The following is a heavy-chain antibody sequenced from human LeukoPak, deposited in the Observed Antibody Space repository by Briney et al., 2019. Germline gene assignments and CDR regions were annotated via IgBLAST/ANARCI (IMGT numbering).Heavy chain of an antibody. J-gene: IGHJ4*02. CDR2: ISGSGGST. CDR1: GFTFSSYA. V-gene: IGHV3-23*01. D-gene: IGHD3-16*01. Sequence: PGGSLRLSCAASGFTFSSYAMSLVRQAPGKGLEWVSAISGSGGSTYYADSVKGRFTISRDNSKNTLYLQMNSLRAEDTAVYYCAKDLHDYVWGSYDVYWGQGTLVTVSS. CDR3: AKDLHDYVWGSYDVY.